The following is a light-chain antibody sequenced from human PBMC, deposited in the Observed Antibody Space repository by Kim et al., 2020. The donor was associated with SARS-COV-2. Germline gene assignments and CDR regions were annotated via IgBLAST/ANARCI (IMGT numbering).Light chain of an antibody. V-gene: IGLV3-1*01. Sequence: SYELTQPPSVSVSPGQPASITCSGDKLGDKYACWYQQKPGQSPVLVIYQDSKRPSGIPERFSGSNSGNTATLPISGTQAMDEADYYCQAWDSSTVV. J-gene: IGLJ2*01. CDR2: QDS. CDR1: KLGDKY. CDR3: QAWDSSTVV.